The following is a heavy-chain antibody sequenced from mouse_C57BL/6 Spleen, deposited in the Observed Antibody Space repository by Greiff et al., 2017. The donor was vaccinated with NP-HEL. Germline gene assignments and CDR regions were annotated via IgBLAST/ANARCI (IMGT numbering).Heavy chain of an antibody. CDR3: ARYKGGTTVHAMDY. D-gene: IGHD1-1*01. Sequence: EVKVVESGGGLVQPGGSLSLSCAASGFTFTDYYMSWVRQPPGKALEWLGFIRNKANGYTTEYSASVKGRFTISRDNSQSILYLQMNALRAEDSATYYCARYKGGTTVHAMDYWGQGTSVTVSS. CDR2: IRNKANGYTT. V-gene: IGHV7-3*01. CDR1: GFTFTDYY. J-gene: IGHJ4*01.